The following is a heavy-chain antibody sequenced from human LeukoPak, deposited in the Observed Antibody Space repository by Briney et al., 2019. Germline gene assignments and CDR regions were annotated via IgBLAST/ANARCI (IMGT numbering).Heavy chain of an antibody. CDR3: ASREGCHYSLDI. J-gene: IGHJ6*03. CDR1: GASLSSYY. D-gene: IGHD2-15*01. Sequence: KPSQTLSLTCTVSGASLSSYYWSWSRLPPGKGLEWSGSIHYSGLTNINPSLKRRIAMSVDTSRNLFCLQLSSVTAADTAVYFCASREGCHYSLDIWGQGTTVTVSS. V-gene: IGHV4-59*08. CDR2: IHYSGLT.